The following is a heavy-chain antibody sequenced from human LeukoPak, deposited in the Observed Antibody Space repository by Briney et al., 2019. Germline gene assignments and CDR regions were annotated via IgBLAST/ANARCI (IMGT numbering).Heavy chain of an antibody. CDR3: ARAQYTYGPNWFDP. V-gene: IGHV1-69*06. CDR1: GGTFSSYA. D-gene: IGHD5-18*01. Sequence: GSSVKVSCKASGGTFSSYAISWVRQAPGQGLEWMGGIIPIFGTANYAQKFQGRVTIAADKSRSTVYMELSSLRSEDTAVYYCARAQYTYGPNWFDPWGQGTLVTVSS. J-gene: IGHJ5*02. CDR2: IIPIFGTA.